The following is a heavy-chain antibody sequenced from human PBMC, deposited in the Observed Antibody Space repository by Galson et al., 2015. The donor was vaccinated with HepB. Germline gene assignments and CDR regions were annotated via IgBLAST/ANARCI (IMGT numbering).Heavy chain of an antibody. CDR2: IKQDGSEK. CDR3: ARATEDIAAAGTPLPVNFQH. CDR1: GFTFSSYW. D-gene: IGHD6-13*01. Sequence: SLRLSCAASGFTFSSYWMSWVRQAPGKGLEWVANIKQDGSEKYYVDSVKGRFTISRDNAKNSLYLQMNSLRAEDTAVYYCARATEDIAAAGTPLPVNFQHWGQGTLVTVSS. V-gene: IGHV3-7*03. J-gene: IGHJ1*01.